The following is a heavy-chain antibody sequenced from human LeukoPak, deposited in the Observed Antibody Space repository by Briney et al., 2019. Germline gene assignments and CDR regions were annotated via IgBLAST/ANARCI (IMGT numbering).Heavy chain of an antibody. CDR2: IYTSGST. J-gene: IGHJ5*02. V-gene: IGHV4-4*07. D-gene: IGHD1-26*01. CDR1: GGSISSYY. CDR3: ARDLAAWSSNWFDP. Sequence: SETLSLTCTVSGGSISSYYWSWIRQPAGKGLEWIGRIYTSGSTNYNPPLKSRVTMSVDTSKNQFSLKLSSVTAADTAVYYCARDLAAWSSNWFDPWGQGTLVTVSS.